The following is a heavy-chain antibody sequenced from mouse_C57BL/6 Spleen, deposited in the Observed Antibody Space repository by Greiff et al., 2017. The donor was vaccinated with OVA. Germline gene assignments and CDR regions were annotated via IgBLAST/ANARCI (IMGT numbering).Heavy chain of an antibody. D-gene: IGHD1-1*01. Sequence: EVQGVESGGGLVKPGGSLKLSCAASGFTFSDYGMHWVRQAPEKGLEWVAYISSGSSTIYYADTVKGRFTISRDNAKNTLFLQMTSLRSEDTAMYYCARDHYYYGSSSYFDYWGQGTTLTVSS. J-gene: IGHJ2*01. CDR3: ARDHYYYGSSSYFDY. CDR1: GFTFSDYG. CDR2: ISSGSSTI. V-gene: IGHV5-17*01.